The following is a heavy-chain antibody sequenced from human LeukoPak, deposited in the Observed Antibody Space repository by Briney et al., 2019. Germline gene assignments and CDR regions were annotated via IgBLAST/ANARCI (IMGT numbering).Heavy chain of an antibody. CDR1: GFTFSSYW. Sequence: GGSLRLSCAPSGFTFSSYWMHWVRHAPGGGLVWVSRINSYGSSTSYADSVKGRFTISRDNAKNSLYLQMNSLRAEDTAVYYCARFEYYYDSSGSVYYFDYWGQGTLVTVSS. V-gene: IGHV3-74*01. CDR2: INSYGSST. J-gene: IGHJ4*02. CDR3: ARFEYYYDSSGSVYYFDY. D-gene: IGHD3-22*01.